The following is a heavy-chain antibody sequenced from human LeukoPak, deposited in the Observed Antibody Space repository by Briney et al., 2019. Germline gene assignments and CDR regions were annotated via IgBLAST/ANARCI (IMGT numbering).Heavy chain of an antibody. J-gene: IGHJ4*02. D-gene: IGHD2-2*01. CDR3: AKAGTYCSSTSCSFDY. CDR2: IRYDGSNK. CDR1: GFTFSSYG. Sequence: PGGSLRLSSAASGFTFSSYGMHWVRQAPGKGLEWVAFIRYDGSNKYYADSVKGRFTISRDNSKNTLYLQMNSLRAEDTAVYYCAKAGTYCSSTSCSFDYWGQGTLVTVSS. V-gene: IGHV3-30*02.